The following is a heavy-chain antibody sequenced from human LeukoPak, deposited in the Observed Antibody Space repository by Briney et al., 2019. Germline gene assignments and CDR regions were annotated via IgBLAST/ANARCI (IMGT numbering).Heavy chain of an antibody. Sequence: GGSLRLSCAASGFTVSSNYMSWVRQAPGKGLEWVSLIYAGGSTYYADAVKGRFTISRHNSKNTQHLQMNSLRVEDTAVYYCATAGSSELLWDYAMDVWGQGTTVTDSS. J-gene: IGHJ6*02. CDR3: ATAGSSELLWDYAMDV. CDR1: GFTVSSNY. CDR2: IYAGGST. D-gene: IGHD3-10*01. V-gene: IGHV3-53*04.